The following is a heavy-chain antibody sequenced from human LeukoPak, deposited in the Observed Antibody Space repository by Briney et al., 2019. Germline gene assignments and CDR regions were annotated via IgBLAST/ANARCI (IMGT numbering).Heavy chain of an antibody. CDR1: GGSISSYY. D-gene: IGHD3-10*01. CDR2: IYYSGST. Sequence: TSETLSLTCTVSGGSISSYYWSWIRQPPGKGLEWIGYIYYSGSTNYNPSLKSRVTISVDTSKNQFSLKLSSVTAADTAVYYCARLPYYYGSGALISYYFDYWGQGTLVTVSS. V-gene: IGHV4-59*08. CDR3: ARLPYYYGSGALISYYFDY. J-gene: IGHJ4*02.